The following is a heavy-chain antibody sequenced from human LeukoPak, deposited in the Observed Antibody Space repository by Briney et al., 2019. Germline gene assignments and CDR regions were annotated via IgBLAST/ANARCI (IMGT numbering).Heavy chain of an antibody. V-gene: IGHV4-61*02. CDR3: ARLQIAARNWRYYYYYMDV. CDR2: IYASGST. J-gene: IGHJ6*03. Sequence: SETLSLTCTVSGGSITSGSYYWSWIRQPAGKGLEWIGRIYASGSTNYNPSLKSRVTMSVDTSKNQFSLKLSSVTAADTAVYYCARLQIAARNWRYYYYYMDVWGKGTTVTVSS. CDR1: GGSITSGSYY. D-gene: IGHD6-6*01.